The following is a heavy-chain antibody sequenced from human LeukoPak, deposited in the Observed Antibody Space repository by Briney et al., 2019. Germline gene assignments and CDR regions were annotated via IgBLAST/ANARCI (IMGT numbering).Heavy chain of an antibody. CDR2: IYHSGST. Sequence: SETLSLTCTVSGYSISSGYYWGWIRQPPGKGLEWIGSIYHSGSTYYNPSLKSRVTITVDTSKNQFSLKLNSVTAADTAVYYCARVTYSSSSMSVDGFDIWGQGTTVSVSS. CDR3: ARVTYSSSSMSVDGFDI. D-gene: IGHD6-6*01. J-gene: IGHJ3*02. CDR1: GYSISSGYY. V-gene: IGHV4-38-2*02.